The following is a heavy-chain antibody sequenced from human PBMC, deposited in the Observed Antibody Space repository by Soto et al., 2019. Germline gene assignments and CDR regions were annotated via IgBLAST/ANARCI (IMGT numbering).Heavy chain of an antibody. CDR2: IYYSGST. V-gene: IGHV4-39*01. J-gene: IGHJ6*03. Sequence: SETLCLTCTVSGGSISSSSYYWGWIRQPPGKGLERIGSIYYSGSTYYNPSLKSRVTISVDTSKNQFSLKLSSVTAADTAVYYCARPRADGPGIAAAGHYYYYYMDVWGKGTTVTVSS. D-gene: IGHD6-13*01. CDR1: GGSISSSSYY. CDR3: ARPRADGPGIAAAGHYYYYYMDV.